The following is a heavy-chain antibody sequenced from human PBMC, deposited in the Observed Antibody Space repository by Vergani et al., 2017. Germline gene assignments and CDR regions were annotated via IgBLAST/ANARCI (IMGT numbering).Heavy chain of an antibody. Sequence: EVQLLQSGGGLVQPGGSLRLSCAASGFTFSNYVMSWVRQAPGKGLEWVANIKQDGSEKYYVDSVKGRFTISRDNAKNSLYLQMNRLRAEDTAVYFCARDFEYYYDSSGFYWRITNGFDYWGQGTLVTVSS. CDR2: IKQDGSEK. J-gene: IGHJ4*02. CDR3: ARDFEYYYDSSGFYWRITNGFDY. CDR1: GFTFSNYV. V-gene: IGHV3-7*01. D-gene: IGHD3-22*01.